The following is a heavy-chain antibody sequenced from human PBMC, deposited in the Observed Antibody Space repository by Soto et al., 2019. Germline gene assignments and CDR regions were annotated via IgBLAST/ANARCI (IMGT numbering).Heavy chain of an antibody. J-gene: IGHJ4*02. V-gene: IGHV4-34*01. CDR1: GGSFSGYY. D-gene: IGHD2-2*01. Sequence: PSETLSLTCAVYGGSFSGYYWSWIRQPPGKGLEWIGEINHSGSTNYNPSLKSRVTISVDTSKNQFSLKLSSVTAADTAVYYCARGTRQDIVVVPAAMSFTSYFDYWGQGTLVTVSS. CDR3: ARGTRQDIVVVPAAMSFTSYFDY. CDR2: INHSGST.